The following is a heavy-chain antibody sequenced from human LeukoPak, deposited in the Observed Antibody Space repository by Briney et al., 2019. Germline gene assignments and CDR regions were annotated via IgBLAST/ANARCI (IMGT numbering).Heavy chain of an antibody. Sequence: GGSLRLSCAASGFTFSSYAMSWVRQAPGKGLEWVSAISGSGGSTYYADSVKGRFTISRDNSKNTLYLQMNSLRAEDTAVYYCAKGRAPMTTVVNGYYFDYWGQGTLVTVSS. V-gene: IGHV3-23*01. CDR2: ISGSGGST. CDR1: GFTFSSYA. D-gene: IGHD4-23*01. CDR3: AKGRAPMTTVVNGYYFDY. J-gene: IGHJ4*02.